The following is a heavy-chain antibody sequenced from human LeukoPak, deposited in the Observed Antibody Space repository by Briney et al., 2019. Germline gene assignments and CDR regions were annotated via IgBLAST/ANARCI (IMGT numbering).Heavy chain of an antibody. CDR3: ARGHSYYYDSSAYYPDFDY. CDR1: GGSISTYY. D-gene: IGHD3-22*01. J-gene: IGHJ4*02. V-gene: IGHV4-59*01. Sequence: SETLSLACTVSGGSISTYYWSWIRQPPGKGLEWIGYIYYSGSTNYNPSLTSRVIISVGKSKNQFSLKLSSVTAADTAVYYCARGHSYYYDSSAYYPDFDYWGQGTLVTVSS. CDR2: IYYSGST.